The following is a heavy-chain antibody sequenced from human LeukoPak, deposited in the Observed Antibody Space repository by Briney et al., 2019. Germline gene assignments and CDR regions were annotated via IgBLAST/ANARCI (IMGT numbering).Heavy chain of an antibody. CDR1: GFIFSTHW. J-gene: IGHJ4*02. D-gene: IGHD6-19*01. V-gene: IGHV3-7*01. Sequence: GGSLRLSCAASGFIFSTHWMNWVRQAPGKGLEWVAIIKGDGTETLYADSVKGRFTISRDNTKSSLYLQINSLRAEDTAVYYCVGGGGWLPDFWGQGVLVTVSS. CDR2: IKGDGTET. CDR3: VGGGGWLPDF.